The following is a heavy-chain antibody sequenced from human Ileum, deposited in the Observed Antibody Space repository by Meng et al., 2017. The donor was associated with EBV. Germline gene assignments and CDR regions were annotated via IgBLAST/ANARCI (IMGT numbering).Heavy chain of an antibody. CDR3: ARASYGSGSPLGESWFDP. CDR2: IHSSGST. D-gene: IGHD3-10*01. CDR1: GGSISSGGYY. J-gene: IGHJ5*02. Sequence: QGQLQGSGPGLVTPSQTLSLTCTVSGGSISSGGYYWSWIRQHPGKGLEWIGYIHSSGSTYYNPSLRSRLTISVDTSKNQFSLKLSSVTAADTAVYYCARASYGSGSPLGESWFDPWGQGTLVTVSS. V-gene: IGHV4-31*03.